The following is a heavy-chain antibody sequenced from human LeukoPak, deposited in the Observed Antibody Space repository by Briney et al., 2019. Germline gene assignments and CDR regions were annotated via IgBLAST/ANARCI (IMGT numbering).Heavy chain of an antibody. D-gene: IGHD5-18*01. V-gene: IGHV4-39*07. CDR3: ARQPSSSYGYKDY. CDR1: GGSISSSSYY. CDR2: IYYSGST. J-gene: IGHJ4*01. Sequence: SETLSLTCTVSGGSISSSSYYWGWIRQPPGKGLEWIGSIYYSGSTYYNPSLKSRVTISVDTSKNQFSLKLSSVTAADTAVYYCARQPSSSYGYKDYWGQGTLVTVSS.